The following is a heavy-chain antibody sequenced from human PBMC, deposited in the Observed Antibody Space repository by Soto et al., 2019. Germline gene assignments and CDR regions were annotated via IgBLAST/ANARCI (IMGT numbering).Heavy chain of an antibody. J-gene: IGHJ6*02. D-gene: IGHD3-3*01. CDR1: GYTFSSYD. CDR2: MNPNSGNT. V-gene: IGHV1-8*01. Sequence: VSLKVSCKPSGYTFSSYDIHCVRQATGQRLERMRWMNPNSGNTGYAQKFQGRVTMTRNTSISTAYMELSSLRSEDTAVYYCAISSTTGITIFGVVIPYYYYGMDVWGQGTTVTVSS. CDR3: AISSTTGITIFGVVIPYYYYGMDV.